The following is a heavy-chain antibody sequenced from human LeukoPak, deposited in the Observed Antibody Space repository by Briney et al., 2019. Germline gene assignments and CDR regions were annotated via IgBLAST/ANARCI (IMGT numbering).Heavy chain of an antibody. CDR1: GGSISSDHYY. V-gene: IGHV4-39*07. Sequence: SETLSLTCTVSGGSISSDHYYWGWIRQPPGKGVEWIGSIYYSGNSYYNPSLKSRVTMTVDTSKNQFSLKASSVTAADTAVYYCAGPAGTYWYFDLWGRGTLVTVSS. CDR2: IYYSGNS. CDR3: AGPAGTYWYFDL. D-gene: IGHD1-26*01. J-gene: IGHJ2*01.